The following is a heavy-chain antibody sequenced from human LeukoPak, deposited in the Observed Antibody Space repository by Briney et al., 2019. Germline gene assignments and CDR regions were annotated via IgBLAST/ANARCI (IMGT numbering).Heavy chain of an antibody. CDR1: GFTFSDYY. V-gene: IGHV4-34*01. Sequence: GSLRLSCAASGFTFSDYYMSWIRQPPGKGLEWIGEINHSGSTNYNPSLKSRVTISVDTSKNQFSLKLSSVTAADTAVYYCARGPRYSSSWYNYWGQGTLVTVSS. D-gene: IGHD6-13*01. J-gene: IGHJ4*02. CDR3: ARGPRYSSSWYNY. CDR2: INHSGST.